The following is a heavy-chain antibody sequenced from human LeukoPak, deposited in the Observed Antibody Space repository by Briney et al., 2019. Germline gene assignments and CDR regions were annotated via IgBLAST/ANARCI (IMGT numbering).Heavy chain of an antibody. D-gene: IGHD3-16*01. CDR1: GDSVSSDSDA. CDR2: TYYRSKWYN. V-gene: IGHV6-1*01. CDR3: ARSWGGAAPFDY. Sequence: SQTLSLTCAISGDSVSSDSDAWNWIRQSPSRGLEWLGRTYYRSKWYNTYAVSVKSRININPDTAKNQFSLQLNSVSPEDTAVYYCARSWGGAAPFDYWGQGTQVTVSS. J-gene: IGHJ4*02.